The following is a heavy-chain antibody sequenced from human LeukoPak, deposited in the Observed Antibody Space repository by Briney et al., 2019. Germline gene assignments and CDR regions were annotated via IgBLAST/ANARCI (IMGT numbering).Heavy chain of an antibody. CDR3: ARGAGTSWFDY. Sequence: ASVKVSCKASGYTFTSFYMHWVRQAPGQGREWMGWIDHNSGGTNFAQKFQGRVTMTRDTSITKAYMELSRLTSDDTAVYYCARGAGTSWFDYWGQGSLVIVSS. CDR1: GYTFTSFY. D-gene: IGHD6-13*01. V-gene: IGHV1-2*02. J-gene: IGHJ4*02. CDR2: IDHNSGGT.